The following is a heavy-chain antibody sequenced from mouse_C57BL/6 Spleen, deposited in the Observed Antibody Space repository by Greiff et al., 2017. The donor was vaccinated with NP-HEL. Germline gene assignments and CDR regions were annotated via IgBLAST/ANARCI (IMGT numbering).Heavy chain of an antibody. V-gene: IGHV1-19*01. Sequence: EVQLQQSGPVLVKPGASVKMSCKASGYTFTDYYMNWVKQSPGKSLEWIGVINPYNGGTSYNQKFKGKATLTVDKSSSTAYMELNSLTSEDSAVYYCAREGYGSNFDYWGQGTTLTVSS. CDR3: AREGYGSNFDY. CDR1: GYTFTDYY. D-gene: IGHD1-1*01. J-gene: IGHJ2*01. CDR2: INPYNGGT.